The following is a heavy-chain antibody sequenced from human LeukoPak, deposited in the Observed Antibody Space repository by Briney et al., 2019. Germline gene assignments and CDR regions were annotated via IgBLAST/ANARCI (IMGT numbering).Heavy chain of an antibody. V-gene: IGHV1-18*01. D-gene: IGHD1-26*01. CDR3: ARDESSGSYGPNLDY. J-gene: IGHJ4*02. CDR1: GYRFTNYG. CDR2: ISTYNTNT. Sequence: GASVKVSCEASGYRFTNYGISWVRQAPGQGLQWMGWISTYNTNTNYAQKLQGRVTMTTDTSTSTAYMELRSLRSDDTAVYYCARDESSGSYGPNLDYWGQGTLVTVSS.